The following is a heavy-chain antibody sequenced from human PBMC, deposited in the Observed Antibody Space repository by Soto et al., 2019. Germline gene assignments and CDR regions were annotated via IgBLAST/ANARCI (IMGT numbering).Heavy chain of an antibody. CDR3: ARDYRSSWDY. V-gene: IGHV1-3*01. J-gene: IGHJ4*02. D-gene: IGHD6-13*01. CDR1: GYTFTGYY. CDR2: SNAGNGEA. Sequence: GASVKVSCKASGYTFTGYYMHWVRQAPGHRLEWLGWSNAGNGEARYPQEFQDRVTITRDTSASTTYMELSSLRSEDSSVYYCARDYRSSWDYWGQGTQVTVSS.